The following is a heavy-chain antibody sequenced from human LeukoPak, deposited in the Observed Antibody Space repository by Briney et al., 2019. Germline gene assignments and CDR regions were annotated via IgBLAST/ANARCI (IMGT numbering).Heavy chain of an antibody. J-gene: IGHJ6*02. CDR2: ISGSGGST. Sequence: GGSLRLPCAASGFTFSSYAMSWVRQAPGKGLEWVSAISGSGGSTYYADSVKGRFTISRDNSKNTLYLQMNSLRAEDTAVYYCAKDPEPLRFLEWLSFGMDVWGQGTTVTVSS. D-gene: IGHD3-3*01. CDR1: GFTFSSYA. CDR3: AKDPEPLRFLEWLSFGMDV. V-gene: IGHV3-23*01.